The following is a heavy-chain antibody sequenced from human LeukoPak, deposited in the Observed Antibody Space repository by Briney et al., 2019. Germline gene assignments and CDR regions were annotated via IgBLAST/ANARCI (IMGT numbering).Heavy chain of an antibody. Sequence: GESLEISCQGSGSRFTSYWISGVRQLPGKGLEGMGRIDPSDSYTNYSPSFQGHVTISADKSISTAYLQWSSPKASDTAMYYCARLGAADYVWGSYRAPFDYWGQGTLVTVSS. CDR1: GSRFTSYW. V-gene: IGHV5-10-1*01. CDR3: ARLGAADYVWGSYRAPFDY. CDR2: IDPSDSYT. J-gene: IGHJ4*02. D-gene: IGHD3-16*02.